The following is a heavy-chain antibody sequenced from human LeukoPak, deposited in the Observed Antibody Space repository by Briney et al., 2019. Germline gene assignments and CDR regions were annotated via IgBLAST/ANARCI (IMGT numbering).Heavy chain of an antibody. D-gene: IGHD3-22*01. Sequence: SETLSLTCTVSGGSVRPYYWSWIRQPPGKGLEWIGYIYYSGSTNYKSSLKSRVTISVDTSKNQYSLKLSSVTAADTAVYYCASGYDRSGKHAFDIWGQGTMVTVSS. J-gene: IGHJ3*02. CDR2: IYYSGST. CDR1: GGSVRPYY. V-gene: IGHV4-59*02. CDR3: ASGYDRSGKHAFDI.